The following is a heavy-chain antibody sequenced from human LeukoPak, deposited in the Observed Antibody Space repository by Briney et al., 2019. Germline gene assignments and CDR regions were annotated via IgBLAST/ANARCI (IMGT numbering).Heavy chain of an antibody. CDR2: IYPGDSNT. CDR3: ARQGSWEAATGDY. CDR1: GYSFSTYW. J-gene: IGHJ4*02. D-gene: IGHD1-26*01. V-gene: IGHV5-51*01. Sequence: GESLKISCKGSGYSFSTYWIGWVRQMPGKGLEWMGIIYPGDSNTRYSPSFQGQVTISADKSISTAYLQWSSLKASDTAMYYCARQGSWEAATGDYWGQGTLVTVSS.